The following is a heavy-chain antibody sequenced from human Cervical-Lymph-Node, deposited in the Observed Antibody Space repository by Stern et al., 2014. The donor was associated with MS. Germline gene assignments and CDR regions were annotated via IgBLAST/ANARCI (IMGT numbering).Heavy chain of an antibody. D-gene: IGHD4-17*01. Sequence: VQLVESGAEVKKPGASVKVSCKVSGYTLTDLSMHWVRQAPGKGLEWMGGFDPKGGETIYAQKFQGRVTMTEDTSTDTAYMELSSLRSEDTAVYYCATAMTTVTSFDYWGQGTLVTVSS. J-gene: IGHJ4*02. V-gene: IGHV1-24*01. CDR2: FDPKGGET. CDR1: GYTLTDLS. CDR3: ATAMTTVTSFDY.